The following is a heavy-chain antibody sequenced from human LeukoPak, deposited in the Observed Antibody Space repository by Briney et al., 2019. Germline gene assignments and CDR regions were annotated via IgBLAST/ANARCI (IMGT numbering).Heavy chain of an antibody. V-gene: IGHV1-46*01. CDR2: INPSGGST. Sequence: GASVKVSCKASVYTFTNYYLHWVRQAPGQGLEWMGIINPSGGSTNYAQKFQGRVTMTRDTSTSTVYMELSTLRSEDTAVYYCARLGDRGYNYGNWGQGTLVTVSS. CDR1: VYTFTNYY. CDR3: ARLGDRGYNYGN. D-gene: IGHD5-18*01. J-gene: IGHJ4*02.